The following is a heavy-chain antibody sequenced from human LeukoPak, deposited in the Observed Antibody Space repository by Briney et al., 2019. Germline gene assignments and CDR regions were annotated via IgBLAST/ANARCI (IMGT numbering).Heavy chain of an antibody. V-gene: IGHV4-4*07. CDR3: ARDLYGYASDWYGGYYFDY. Sequence: PSETLSLTCTVSGGSITGYYWSWIRQPAGKGLEWIGRIYSSGTTNYNPPLKSRVTMSVDRSKNQFSLNLDSATAADTALYHCARDLYGYASDWYGGYYFDYWGQGTLVTVSS. CDR1: GGSITGYY. D-gene: IGHD2-2*01. J-gene: IGHJ4*02. CDR2: IYSSGTT.